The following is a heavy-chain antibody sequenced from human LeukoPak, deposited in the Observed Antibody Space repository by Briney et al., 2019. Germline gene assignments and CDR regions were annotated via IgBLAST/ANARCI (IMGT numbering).Heavy chain of an antibody. CDR3: ATTNYVWGSYRYTDPQWSYFDY. Sequence: SVKVSCKASGGTFSSYAISRVRQAPGQGLEWMGGIIPIFGTANYAQKFQGRVTITADKSTSTAYMELSSLRSEDTAVYYCATTNYVWGSYRYTDPQWSYFDYWGQGTLVTVSS. CDR2: IIPIFGTA. D-gene: IGHD3-16*02. V-gene: IGHV1-69*06. CDR1: GGTFSSYA. J-gene: IGHJ4*02.